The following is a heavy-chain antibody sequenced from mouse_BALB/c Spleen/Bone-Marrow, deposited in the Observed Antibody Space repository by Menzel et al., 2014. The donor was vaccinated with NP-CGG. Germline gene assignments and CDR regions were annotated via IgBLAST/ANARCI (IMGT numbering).Heavy chain of an antibody. J-gene: IGHJ4*01. CDR2: ISGGSSII. CDR3: ARKDYFGYAAMDY. D-gene: IGHD1-2*01. V-gene: IGHV5-17*02. Sequence: EVQLVESGGGLVQPGGSRKLSCAASGFTFSSFGMHWVRQAPEKGLVWVAYISGGSSIIYYADPVKGRSPISRDNPKNTLFLKMTSLRSEDTAIYYCARKDYFGYAAMDYWGQGTSGTVSS. CDR1: GFTFSSFG.